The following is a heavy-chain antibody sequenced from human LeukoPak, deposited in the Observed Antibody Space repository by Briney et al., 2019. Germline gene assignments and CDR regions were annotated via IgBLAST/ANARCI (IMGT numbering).Heavy chain of an antibody. CDR3: ASGPFLTFDHTPEGYYHYFMDV. J-gene: IGHJ6*03. V-gene: IGHV1-69*13. CDR1: GGTFINHA. D-gene: IGHD1-14*01. Sequence: SVKVSCKASGGTFINHAFTWVRQAPGQGLEWMGGIVPMFGTTNYAQKFQGRLTITADASTSTAYMELSSLRSEDTAVYYCASGPFLTFDHTPEGYYHYFMDVWAQGPRS. CDR2: IVPMFGTT.